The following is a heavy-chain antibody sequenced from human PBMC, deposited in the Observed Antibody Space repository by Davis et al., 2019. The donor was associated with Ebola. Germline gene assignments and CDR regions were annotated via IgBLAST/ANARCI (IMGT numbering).Heavy chain of an antibody. CDR3: AREGTGDGFIYYYGMDV. CDR2: MNPNSGDT. CDR1: GYTFSNYA. Sequence: AASVKVSCKASGYTFSNYAINWVRQATGQGLEWMGWMNPNSGDTGYAQKFQGRVTMTRNNSISTAYMELSSLRSEDTAVYFCAREGTGDGFIYYYGMDVWGQGTKVTVSS. V-gene: IGHV1-8*01. D-gene: IGHD1-1*01. J-gene: IGHJ6*02.